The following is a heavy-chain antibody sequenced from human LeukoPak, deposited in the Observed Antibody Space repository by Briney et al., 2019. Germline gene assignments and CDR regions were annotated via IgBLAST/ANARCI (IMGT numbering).Heavy chain of an antibody. J-gene: IGHJ4*02. Sequence: GGSLRLSCAASGFTFSSYAMSWVRQAPGKGLEWVSAISGSGGSTYYADSVKGRFTISRDNSKNTLYLQMNSLRAEDTAVYYCASVGVVVAGLHHDYWGQGTLVAVSS. CDR3: ASVGVVVAGLHHDY. D-gene: IGHD2-15*01. CDR2: ISGSGGST. CDR1: GFTFSSYA. V-gene: IGHV3-23*01.